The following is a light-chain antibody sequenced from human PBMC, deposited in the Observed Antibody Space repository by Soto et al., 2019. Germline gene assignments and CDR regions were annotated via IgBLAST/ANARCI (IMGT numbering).Light chain of an antibody. CDR2: EGS. CDR1: SCNVGSYNL. J-gene: IGLJ2*01. CDR3: CAYAGSSTFVV. V-gene: IGLV2-23*03. Sequence: QSALTQPASVSGSPGQSITISCTGTSCNVGSYNLVSWYQHHPGKAPKLMIYEGSKRPSGVSNRFSGSKSGNTASLTISGLQAEDEADYYCCAYAGSSTFVVFGGGTKVTVL.